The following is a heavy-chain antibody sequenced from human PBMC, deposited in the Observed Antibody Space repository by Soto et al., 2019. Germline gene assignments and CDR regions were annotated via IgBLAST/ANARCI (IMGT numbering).Heavy chain of an antibody. D-gene: IGHD2-15*01. J-gene: IGHJ5*02. CDR1: GGSISSYY. CDR2: IYYSGST. V-gene: IGHV4-59*08. Sequence: SETLSLTCTVSGGSISSYYWSWIRQPPGKGLEWIGYIYYSGSTNYNPSLKSRVTISVDTSKNQFSLKLSSVTAADTAVYYCARHGCSGGSCYGDWFDPWGQGTLVTVSS. CDR3: ARHGCSGGSCYGDWFDP.